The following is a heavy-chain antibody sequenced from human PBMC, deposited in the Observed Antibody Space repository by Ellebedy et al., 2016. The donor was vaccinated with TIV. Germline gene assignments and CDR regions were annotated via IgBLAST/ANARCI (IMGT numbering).Heavy chain of an antibody. CDR1: GFIFRSYA. CDR3: ARGWFGDSYGMDV. CDR2: ISYDGSNK. J-gene: IGHJ6*02. D-gene: IGHD3-10*01. V-gene: IGHV3-30-3*01. Sequence: GESLKISXAASGFIFRSYAMHWVRQAPGKGLELVAVISYDGSNKYYADSVKGRFTISRDNSKNTLYLQMNSLRAEDTAVYYCARGWFGDSYGMDVWGQGTTVTVSS.